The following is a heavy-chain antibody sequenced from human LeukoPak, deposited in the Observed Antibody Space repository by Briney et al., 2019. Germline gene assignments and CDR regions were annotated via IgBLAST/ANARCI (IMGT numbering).Heavy chain of an antibody. Sequence: ASVKVSCKASGYTFTGYYMHWVRQAPGQGLEWMGWINPNSGGTNYAQKFQGRVTMTRDTSISTAYMELSRLRSDDTAVYYCARDLKVGFCSGGSCYSRNWFDPWGQGTLVTVSS. CDR2: INPNSGGT. CDR3: ARDLKVGFCSGGSCYSRNWFDP. CDR1: GYTFTGYY. J-gene: IGHJ5*02. V-gene: IGHV1-2*02. D-gene: IGHD2-15*01.